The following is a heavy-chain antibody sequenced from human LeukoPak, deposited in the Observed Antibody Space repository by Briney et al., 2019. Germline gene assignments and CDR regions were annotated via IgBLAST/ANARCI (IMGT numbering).Heavy chain of an antibody. J-gene: IGHJ4*02. D-gene: IGHD2-15*01. V-gene: IGHV3-23*01. Sequence: GAPLRLSCAASGFTLSSFAMTWVRQAPGKGLEWVSSISGSGGSTYYADSVKGRFTISRDNSKNTLYLQMNSLRAEDTAVYYCAKARFSGYCSGGSCYSGNDYWGQGTLVTVSS. CDR1: GFTLSSFA. CDR3: AKARFSGYCSGGSCYSGNDY. CDR2: ISGSGGST.